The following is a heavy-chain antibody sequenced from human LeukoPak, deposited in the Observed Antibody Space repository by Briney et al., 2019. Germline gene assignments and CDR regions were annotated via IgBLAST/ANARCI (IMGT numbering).Heavy chain of an antibody. D-gene: IGHD3-10*01. CDR1: GGSFSGYY. CDR3: ARGLPYYGSGSYRGWFDP. V-gene: IGHV4-34*01. Sequence: SETLSLTCAVYGGSFSGYYWGWIRQPPGKGLEWIGEINHSGSTNYNPSLKSRVTISVDTSKNQFSLKLSSVTAADTAVYYCARGLPYYGSGSYRGWFDPWGQGTLVTVSS. CDR2: INHSGST. J-gene: IGHJ5*02.